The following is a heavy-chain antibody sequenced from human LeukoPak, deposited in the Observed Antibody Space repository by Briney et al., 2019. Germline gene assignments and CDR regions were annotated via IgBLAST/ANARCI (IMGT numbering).Heavy chain of an antibody. CDR2: IYYSGST. V-gene: IGHV4-59*01. J-gene: IGHJ4*02. CDR3: ARAKTTVTTTPSFDY. CDR1: GGSISSYY. D-gene: IGHD4-17*01. Sequence: PSETLSLTRTVSGGSISSYYWSWIRQPPGKGLEWIGYIYYSGSTNYNPSLESRVTISVDTSKNQFSLKLSSVTAADTAVYYCARAKTTVTTTPSFDYWGQGTLVTVSS.